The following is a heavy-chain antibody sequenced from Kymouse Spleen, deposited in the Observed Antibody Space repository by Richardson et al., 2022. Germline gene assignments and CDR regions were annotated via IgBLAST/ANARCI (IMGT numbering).Heavy chain of an antibody. D-gene: IGHD6-6*01. J-gene: IGHJ4*02. CDR2: INHSGST. Sequence: QVQLQQWGAGLLKPSETLSLTCAVYGGSFSGYYWSWIRQPPGKGLEWIGEINHSGSTNYNPSLKSRVTISVDTSKNQFSLKLSSVTAADTAVYYCARGQSSSSGYFDYWGQGTLVTVSS. V-gene: IGHV4-34*01. CDR1: GGSFSGYY. CDR3: ARGQSSSSGYFDY.